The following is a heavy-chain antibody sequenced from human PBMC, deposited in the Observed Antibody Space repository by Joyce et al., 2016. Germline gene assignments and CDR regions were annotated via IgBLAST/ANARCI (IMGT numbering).Heavy chain of an antibody. V-gene: IGHV5-51*01. D-gene: IGHD6-19*01. CDR1: GYSFSNYW. CDR3: ARGQGLVIDWFDP. Sequence: EVQLVQSGAEVKKPGESLKISCKGSGYSFSNYWIGWVRQMPGKGLEWMEISDPGDSDTRYSPSFEGQVTISADKSITTAYLQWTSLKASDTAMYYCARGQGLVIDWFDPWGQGTLVTVSS. CDR2: SDPGDSDT. J-gene: IGHJ5*02.